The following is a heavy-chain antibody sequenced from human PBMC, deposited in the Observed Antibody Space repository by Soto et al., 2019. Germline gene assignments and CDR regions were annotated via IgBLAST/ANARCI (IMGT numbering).Heavy chain of an antibody. D-gene: IGHD2-21*01. CDR3: ATVFYCGGECTQVDSGNWFDP. J-gene: IGHJ5*02. CDR1: GYSFTSYW. CDR2: IYPGGSDT. V-gene: IGHV5-51*01. Sequence: AESLKISCKGSGYSFTSYWIGWVRQMPGKGLEWMGIIYPGGSDTNYNQSLKRRVTLSVDTSKNRFSLKLGSVTAADTGVYYCATVFYCGGECTQVDSGNWFDPWGQGILVAVSS.